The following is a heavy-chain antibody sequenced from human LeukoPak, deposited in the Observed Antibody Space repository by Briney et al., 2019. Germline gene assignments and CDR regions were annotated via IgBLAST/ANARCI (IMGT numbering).Heavy chain of an antibody. CDR2: IYYSGST. J-gene: IGHJ6*02. CDR1: GGSISSYY. CDR3: ARRVDYYGMDV. Sequence: SETLSLTCTVSGGSISSYYWSWIRQPPGKGLEWIGYIYYSGSTNYNPSLKGRVTISVDTSKNQFSLKLSSVTAADTAVYYCARRVDYYGMDVWGQGTTVTVSS. V-gene: IGHV4-59*08. D-gene: IGHD2-15*01.